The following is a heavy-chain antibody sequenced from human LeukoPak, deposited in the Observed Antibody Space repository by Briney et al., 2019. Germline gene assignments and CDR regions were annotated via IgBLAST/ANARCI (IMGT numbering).Heavy chain of an antibody. V-gene: IGHV3-21*01. CDR2: ISSSSSYI. CDR1: GFTFSSYS. CDR3: ARWLPTGGAFDI. J-gene: IGHJ3*02. D-gene: IGHD5-12*01. Sequence: GGSLRLSCAASGFTFSSYSMNWVRQAPGKGLEWVSSISSSSSYIYYADSVKGRLTISRDNAKNSLYLQMNSLRAEDTAVYYCARWLPTGGAFDIWGQGTMVTVSS.